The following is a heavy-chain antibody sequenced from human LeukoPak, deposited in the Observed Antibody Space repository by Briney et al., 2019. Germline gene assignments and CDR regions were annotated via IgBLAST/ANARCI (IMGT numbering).Heavy chain of an antibody. J-gene: IGHJ4*02. CDR1: GGSFSGYY. V-gene: IGHV4-34*01. CDR3: ARGRPYYYDSSGYLY. CDR2: INHSENT. D-gene: IGHD3-22*01. Sequence: PSETLSLTCAVYGGSFSGYYWSWIRQPPGKGLEWIGEINHSENTNYNPSLKTRVTMSVDTSKNQFSLKLNSVTAADTAVYYCARGRPYYYDSSGYLYWGQGTLVTVSS.